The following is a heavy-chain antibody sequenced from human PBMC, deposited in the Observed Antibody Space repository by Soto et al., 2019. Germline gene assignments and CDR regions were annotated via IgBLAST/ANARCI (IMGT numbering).Heavy chain of an antibody. Sequence: EVQLLESGGGLVQPGGSLRLSCAACGFTFSSYAMSWVRQAPGKGLEWVSAISGSGGSTYYADSVKGRFTISRDNSKNTLYLQMNSLRAEDTAVYYCAKPLGIAAAGAGWFDPWGQGTLVTVSS. V-gene: IGHV3-23*01. CDR2: ISGSGGST. CDR1: GFTFSSYA. CDR3: AKPLGIAAAGAGWFDP. D-gene: IGHD6-13*01. J-gene: IGHJ5*02.